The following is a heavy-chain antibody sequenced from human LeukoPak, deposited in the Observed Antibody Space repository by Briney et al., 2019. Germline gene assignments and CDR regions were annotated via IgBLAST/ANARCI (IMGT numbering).Heavy chain of an antibody. Sequence: GGSLRLTCAASGFTVSSNYMSWVRQAPGKGLEWVSVIYSGGSTYYADSVKGRFTISRNNSKNTLYLQMNSLRAEDTAVYYCARGLSAVAGYYGMDVWGQGTTVTVSS. J-gene: IGHJ6*02. CDR3: ARGLSAVAGYYGMDV. V-gene: IGHV3-66*01. D-gene: IGHD6-19*01. CDR1: GFTVSSNY. CDR2: IYSGGST.